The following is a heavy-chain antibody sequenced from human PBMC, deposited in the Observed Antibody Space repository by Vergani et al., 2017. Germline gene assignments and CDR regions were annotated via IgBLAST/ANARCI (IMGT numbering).Heavy chain of an antibody. Sequence: QVQLVQSGVEVKKPGASVTVSCKASGYTFSSYGITWVRQAPGQGLEWMGWITAYNGNTKYAQKFQGRVTMTIDTSTNTVYMDLRSLRSDDTAVFYCARRVDSTLSFDYWGQGTLVTVSS. D-gene: IGHD6-13*01. J-gene: IGHJ4*02. V-gene: IGHV1-18*01. CDR1: GYTFSSYG. CDR2: ITAYNGNT. CDR3: ARRVDSTLSFDY.